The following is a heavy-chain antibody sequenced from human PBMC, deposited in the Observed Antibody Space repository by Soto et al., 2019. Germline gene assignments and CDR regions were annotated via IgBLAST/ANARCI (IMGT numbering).Heavy chain of an antibody. CDR3: AKDKSASGLLRDGMDV. Sequence: PVGSLRLSCAASGFTFDDYAMHWVRQAPGKGLEWVSGISWNSGSIGYADSVKGRFTISRDNAKNSLYLQMNSLRAEDTALYYCAKDKSASGLLRDGMDVWGQGTTVTVSS. D-gene: IGHD3-9*01. J-gene: IGHJ6*02. CDR1: GFTFDDYA. V-gene: IGHV3-9*01. CDR2: ISWNSGSI.